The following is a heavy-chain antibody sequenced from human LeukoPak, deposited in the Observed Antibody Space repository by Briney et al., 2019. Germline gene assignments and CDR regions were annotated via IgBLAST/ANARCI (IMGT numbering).Heavy chain of an antibody. V-gene: IGHV1-18*01. Sequence: ASVKVSCKASGGTFSSYAISWVRQAPGQGLGWMGWISAYNGNTNYAQKLQGRVTMTTDTSTSTAYMELRSLRSDDTAVYYCARGATFFYYDSSGYGVDPWGQGTLVTVSS. CDR1: GGTFSSYA. CDR2: ISAYNGNT. J-gene: IGHJ5*02. D-gene: IGHD3-22*01. CDR3: ARGATFFYYDSSGYGVDP.